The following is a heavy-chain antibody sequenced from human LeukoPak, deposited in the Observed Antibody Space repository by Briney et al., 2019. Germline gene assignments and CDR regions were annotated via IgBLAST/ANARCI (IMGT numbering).Heavy chain of an antibody. V-gene: IGHV4-59*01. D-gene: IGHD5-12*01. CDR2: IYYSGST. CDR1: GGSISSYY. Sequence: PSETLSLTCTVSGGSISSYYWSWIRQPPGKGLEWIGYIYYSGSTNYNPSLKSRVTISVDTSKNQFSLKLSSVTAADTAVYYCARVGEPIVATIRLDYYYYGMDVWGQGTTVTVSS. J-gene: IGHJ6*02. CDR3: ARVGEPIVATIRLDYYYYGMDV.